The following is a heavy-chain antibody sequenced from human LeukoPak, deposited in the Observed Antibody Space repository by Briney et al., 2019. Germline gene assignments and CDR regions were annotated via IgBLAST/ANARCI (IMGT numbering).Heavy chain of an antibody. J-gene: IGHJ4*02. Sequence: GGSLRLSCAASGFTVSNTYMNWVRQAPGKGLEWVSIIYSSGNTYYADSVEGRFTISRDNSKNMVYLQMNNLRAEDTAVYYWARGVTNIAVGDYWGQGTLVTVAS. CDR2: IYSSGNT. D-gene: IGHD6-19*01. CDR1: GFTVSNTY. V-gene: IGHV3-53*01. CDR3: ARGVTNIAVGDY.